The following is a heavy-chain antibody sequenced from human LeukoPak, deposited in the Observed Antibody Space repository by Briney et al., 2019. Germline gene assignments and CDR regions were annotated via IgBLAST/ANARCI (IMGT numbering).Heavy chain of an antibody. CDR2: INPNSGGT. D-gene: IGHD6-19*01. V-gene: IGHV1-2*02. Sequence: GASVKVSCKASGYTFTGYYMHWVRQAPGQGLEWMGWINPNSGGTNYAQKFQGRVTMTRDTSISTAYMELSRLRSDDTAVYYCARDPSLGSSGWFLYGMDVWGQGTTVTVSS. CDR3: ARDPSLGSSGWFLYGMDV. CDR1: GYTFTGYY. J-gene: IGHJ6*02.